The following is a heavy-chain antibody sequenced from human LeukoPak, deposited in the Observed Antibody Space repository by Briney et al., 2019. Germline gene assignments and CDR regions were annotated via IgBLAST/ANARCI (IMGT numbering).Heavy chain of an antibody. CDR3: ARSPTAMVNYFDY. D-gene: IGHD5-18*01. J-gene: IGHJ4*02. CDR1: GFTFSSYG. V-gene: IGHV3-30*03. Sequence: PGRSLRLSCAASGFTFSSYGMHWVRQAPGKGLEWVAVISYDGSNKYYADSVKGRFTISRDNSKNTLYLQMNSLRAEDTAVYYCARSPTAMVNYFDYWGQGTLVTVSS. CDR2: ISYDGSNK.